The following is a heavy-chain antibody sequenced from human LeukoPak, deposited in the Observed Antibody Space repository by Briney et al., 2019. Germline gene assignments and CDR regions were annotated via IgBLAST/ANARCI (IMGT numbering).Heavy chain of an antibody. J-gene: IGHJ2*01. CDR1: GGSISSGDYY. CDR3: ARGGKAAVRFDL. CDR2: IYYSGST. D-gene: IGHD2-15*01. Sequence: PSETLSLTCTVSGGSISSGDYYWSWIRQPPGKGLEWIGYIYYSGSTYYNPFLKSRVTISVDTSKNQFSLKLSSVTAADTAVYYCARGGKAAVRFDLWGRGTLVTVSS. V-gene: IGHV4-30-4*01.